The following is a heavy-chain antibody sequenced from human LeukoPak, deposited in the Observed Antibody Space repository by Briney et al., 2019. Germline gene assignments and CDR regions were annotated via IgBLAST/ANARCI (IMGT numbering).Heavy chain of an antibody. J-gene: IGHJ4*01. Sequence: SETLSLTCTVSGGSISSSSYYWGWIRQPPGKGLEWIGSIYYSGSTYYNPSLKSRVTISVDTSKNQFSLKLSSVTAADTAMYYCARLSEYSSSSGNYWGQGTLVTVSS. CDR2: IYYSGST. V-gene: IGHV4-39*01. D-gene: IGHD6-6*01. CDR3: ARLSEYSSSSGNY. CDR1: GGSISSSSYY.